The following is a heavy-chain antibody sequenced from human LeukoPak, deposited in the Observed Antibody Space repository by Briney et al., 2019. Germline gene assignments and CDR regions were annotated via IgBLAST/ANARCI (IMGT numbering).Heavy chain of an antibody. V-gene: IGHV2-5*02. CDR3: AHRRGYCTNGVCYSFEVDY. CDR1: GFSLRTRGEG. Sequence: SGPTLVNPAQTLTLTSNFSGFSLRTRGEGVEWIRQTPGKALERISPNYCDDDKRYSPSLKSRLTITNDTSKNQVVLTMTNMDPVDTATYYCAHRRGYCTNGVCYSFEVDYWGQGTLVTVSS. D-gene: IGHD2-8*01. CDR2: NYCDDDK. J-gene: IGHJ4*02.